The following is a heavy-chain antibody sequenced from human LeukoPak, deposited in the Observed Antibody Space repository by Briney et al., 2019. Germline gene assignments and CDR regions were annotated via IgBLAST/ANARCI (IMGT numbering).Heavy chain of an antibody. CDR3: AKGEYYDFWSGMESYFDY. V-gene: IGHV3-9*01. J-gene: IGHJ4*02. CDR1: GFTFDDYA. D-gene: IGHD3-3*01. CDR2: ISWNSGSI. Sequence: HAGGSLRLSCAASGFTFDDYAMPWVRQAPGKGLEWVSGISWNSGSIGYADSVKGRFTISRDNAKNSLYLQMNSLRAEDTALYYCAKGEYYDFWSGMESYFDYWGQGTLVTVSS.